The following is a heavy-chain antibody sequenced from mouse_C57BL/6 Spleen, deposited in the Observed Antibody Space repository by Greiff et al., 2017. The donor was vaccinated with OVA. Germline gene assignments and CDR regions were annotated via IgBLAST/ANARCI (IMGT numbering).Heavy chain of an antibody. V-gene: IGHV5-17*01. CDR2: ISSGSSTI. J-gene: IGHJ4*01. Sequence: DVMLVESGGGLVKPGGSLKLSCAASGFTFSDYGMHWVRQAPEKGLEWVAYISSGSSTIYYADTVKGRFTISRDNAKNTLFLQMTSLRSEDTAMYYCATHYYGSSHYAMDYWGQGTSVTVSS. CDR3: ATHYYGSSHYAMDY. CDR1: GFTFSDYG. D-gene: IGHD1-1*01.